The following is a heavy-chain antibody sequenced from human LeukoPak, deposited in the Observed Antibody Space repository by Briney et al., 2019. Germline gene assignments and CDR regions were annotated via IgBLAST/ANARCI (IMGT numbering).Heavy chain of an antibody. V-gene: IGHV4-34*01. J-gene: IGHJ4*02. CDR1: GGSFSGYY. Sequence: KPSETLSLTCAVYGGSFSGYYWSWIRQPPGKGLEWIGEINHSGSTNYNPSLKSRVTISVDTSKNQFSLKLSSVTAADTAVYYCARGLRYFDWLLSPFDYWGQGTLVTVSS. CDR3: ARGLRYFDWLLSPFDY. CDR2: INHSGST. D-gene: IGHD3-9*01.